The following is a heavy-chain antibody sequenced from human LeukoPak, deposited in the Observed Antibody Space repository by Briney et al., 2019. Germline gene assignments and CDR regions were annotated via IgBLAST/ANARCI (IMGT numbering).Heavy chain of an antibody. D-gene: IGHD6-13*01. J-gene: IGHJ4*02. CDR1: GGSISSYY. CDR2: IYYTGST. V-gene: IGHV4-59*01. Sequence: SSETLSLTCTVSGGSISSYYWSWIRQPAGKGLEWIGYIYYTGSTNKNPSLKSRVTMSVDTSKNQFSLNLKSVTPEDTAVYYCARNLIPEQLVLNFWGQGILVTVSS. CDR3: ARNLIPEQLVLNF.